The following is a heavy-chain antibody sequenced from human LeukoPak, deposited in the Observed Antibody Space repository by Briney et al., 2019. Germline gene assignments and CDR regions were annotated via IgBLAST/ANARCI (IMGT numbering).Heavy chain of an antibody. CDR3: AKGIYYDSSGYAPTHYYYGMDV. J-gene: IGHJ6*02. V-gene: IGHV3-21*01. CDR2: ISSSSSYI. CDR1: GFTFSSYS. D-gene: IGHD3-22*01. Sequence: GGSLRLSCAASGFTFSSYSMNWVRQAPGKGLEWVSSISSSSSYIYYADSVKGRFTISRDNSKNTLYLQMNSLRAEDTAVYYCAKGIYYDSSGYAPTHYYYGMDVWGQGTTVTVSS.